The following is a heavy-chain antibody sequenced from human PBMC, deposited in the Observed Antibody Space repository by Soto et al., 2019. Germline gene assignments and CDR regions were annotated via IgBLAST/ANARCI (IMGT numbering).Heavy chain of an antibody. V-gene: IGHV3-30-3*01. CDR1: GFTFSSYA. CDR3: ARSGASDILATIWHPYFDY. CDR2: ISYDGSNK. J-gene: IGHJ4*02. D-gene: IGHD5-12*01. Sequence: VGSLRLSCAASGFTFSSYAMHWVRQAPGKGLEWVAVISYDGSNKYYADSVKGRFTISRDNSKNTLYLQMNSLRAEDTAVYYCARSGASDILATIWHPYFDYWGQGTWVTVSS.